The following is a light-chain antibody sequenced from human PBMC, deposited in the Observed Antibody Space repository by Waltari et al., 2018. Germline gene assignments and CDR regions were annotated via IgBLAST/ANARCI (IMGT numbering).Light chain of an antibody. V-gene: IGLV1-40*01. J-gene: IGLJ2*01. CDR1: RSNIAPDHH. CDR2: STT. Sequence: QSSLTPPPSVSGAPGQSVPISFTATRSNIAPDHHLHRYQQFPGPAPKLLIYSTTNRPSGVPARFSGSKSGTSASLAVTGLQTEDEADYYCQSFDSSLGGVLFGGGTHLTVL. CDR3: QSFDSSLGGVL.